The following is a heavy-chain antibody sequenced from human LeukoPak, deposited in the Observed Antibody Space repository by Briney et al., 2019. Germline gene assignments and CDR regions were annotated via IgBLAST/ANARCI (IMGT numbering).Heavy chain of an antibody. CDR3: ARKPIVNSAWYYFDY. CDR1: GGSVNSGAYY. V-gene: IGHV4-39*07. D-gene: IGHD3-22*01. Sequence: ETLSLTCTVSGGSVNSGAYYWSWIRQPPGKGLEWIGNIYSSGSAYYTPSLKSRVTMSVDTSKNQFSLELSSVTAADTAVYYCARKPIVNSAWYYFDYWGQGTLVTVSS. CDR2: IYSSGSA. J-gene: IGHJ4*02.